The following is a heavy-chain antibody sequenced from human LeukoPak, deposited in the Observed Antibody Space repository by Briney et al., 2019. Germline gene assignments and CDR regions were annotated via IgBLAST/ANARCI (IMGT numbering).Heavy chain of an antibody. Sequence: SQTLSLTCTVSGGSISSGDYYWSWIRQPPGKGLGWLGYIYYSGSTYYNPSLKSRVTISVDTSKNQFSLKLSSVTAADTAVYYCASTYYDILTGPGRFDPWGQGTLVTVSS. J-gene: IGHJ5*02. CDR2: IYYSGST. V-gene: IGHV4-30-4*01. CDR1: GGSISSGDYY. D-gene: IGHD3-9*01. CDR3: ASTYYDILTGPGRFDP.